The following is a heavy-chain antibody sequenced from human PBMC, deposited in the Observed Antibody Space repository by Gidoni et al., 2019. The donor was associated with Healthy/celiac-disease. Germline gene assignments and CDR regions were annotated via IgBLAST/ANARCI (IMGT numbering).Heavy chain of an antibody. J-gene: IGHJ3*02. CDR3: ARDPYYYDSSGRGDAFDI. D-gene: IGHD3-22*01. Sequence: QVQLQQAGPGLVKPSQTLSLTCASSGDSVSSNSAAWTWIRQSPSRGLEWLGRTYYRSKWYNDYVVSVKSRITINPDTSKNQCSLQLNSVTPEDTAVYYCARDPYYYDSSGRGDAFDIWGQGTMVTVSS. CDR1: GDSVSSNSAA. CDR2: TYYRSKWYN. V-gene: IGHV6-1*01.